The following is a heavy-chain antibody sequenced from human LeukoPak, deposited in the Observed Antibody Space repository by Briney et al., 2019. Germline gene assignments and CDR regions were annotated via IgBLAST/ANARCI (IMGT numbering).Heavy chain of an antibody. J-gene: IGHJ4*02. V-gene: IGHV4-59*12. CDR1: GGSISSYY. CDR3: ARVAGATSY. D-gene: IGHD1-26*01. Sequence: LETLSLTCTVSGGSISSYYWSWIRQPPGKGLEWIGYIYYSGSTNYNPSLKSRVTISVDTSKNQFSLKLSSVTAADTAVYYCARVAGATSYWGQGTLVTVSS. CDR2: IYYSGST.